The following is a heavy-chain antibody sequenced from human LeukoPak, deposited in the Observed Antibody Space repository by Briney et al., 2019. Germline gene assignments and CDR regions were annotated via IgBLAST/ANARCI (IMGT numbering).Heavy chain of an antibody. D-gene: IGHD6-13*01. CDR2: IYSGGST. Sequence: GGSLRLSCAASGFTVSTNYMSWVRQAPGKGLEWVSVIYSGGSTYYADSVKGRFTISRDNSKNTLDLQMNSLRAEDTAVYYCAKGSSSWYYLFDYWGQGTLVTVSS. V-gene: IGHV3-66*01. CDR1: GFTVSTNY. J-gene: IGHJ4*02. CDR3: AKGSSSWYYLFDY.